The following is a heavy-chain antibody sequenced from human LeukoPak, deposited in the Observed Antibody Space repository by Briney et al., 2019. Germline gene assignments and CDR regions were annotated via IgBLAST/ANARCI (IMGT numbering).Heavy chain of an antibody. CDR1: GGSIGSNY. Sequence: SETLSLTCTVSGGSIGSNYGTWIRQPPGKGLEYIGYIYYTGATNYNPSLKSRVTISVDTSKNQFSLKLSSVTAADTAVYYCARQLGYCSSTSCYADKVDYWGQGTLVTVSS. D-gene: IGHD2-2*01. CDR2: IYYTGAT. CDR3: ARQLGYCSSTSCYADKVDY. V-gene: IGHV4-59*08. J-gene: IGHJ4*02.